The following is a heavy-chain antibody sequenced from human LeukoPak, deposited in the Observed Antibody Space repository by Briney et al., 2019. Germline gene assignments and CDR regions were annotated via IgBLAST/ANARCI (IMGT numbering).Heavy chain of an antibody. J-gene: IGHJ5*02. CDR3: TRGGIPGYCGAATCSNWLDP. Sequence: GASVKVSCKHSGGTFSSYSINWVRQAPRQGLEWMGGIIPLFNTPNYAQKFQGRVSITADTSPNTTYMELSSLTSEDTAVYYCTRGGIPGYCGAATCSNWLDPWGQGTLVTVSS. CDR1: GGTFSSYS. D-gene: IGHD2-15*01. CDR2: IIPLFNTP. V-gene: IGHV1-69*06.